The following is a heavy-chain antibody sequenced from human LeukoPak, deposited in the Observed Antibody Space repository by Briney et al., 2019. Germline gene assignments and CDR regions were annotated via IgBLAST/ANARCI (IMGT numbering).Heavy chain of an antibody. J-gene: IGHJ6*03. CDR2: IYSGGST. V-gene: IGHV4-4*07. CDR1: GGSISSHY. Sequence: SETLSLTCTVSGGSISSHYYSWIRQPAGKALEWIGRIYSGGSTNYNPSLKSRVTMSVDTSKNQFSLKLSSVTAADTAVYYCARRSDYYYMDVWGKGTTVTVSS. CDR3: ARRSDYYYMDV.